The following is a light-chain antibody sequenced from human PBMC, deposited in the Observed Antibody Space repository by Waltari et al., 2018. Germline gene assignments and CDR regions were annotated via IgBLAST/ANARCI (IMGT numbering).Light chain of an antibody. Sequence: EIVLTQSPATLSLSPGARATLSCRASQSVSSSLAWYQQKPGQAPRLLVYDASNRATGIPARFSGSGSGTDFTLNISSLEPEDFAVYYCQQRSNWPPWTFGEGTKVEIK. J-gene: IGKJ1*01. V-gene: IGKV3-11*01. CDR1: QSVSSS. CDR2: DAS. CDR3: QQRSNWPPWT.